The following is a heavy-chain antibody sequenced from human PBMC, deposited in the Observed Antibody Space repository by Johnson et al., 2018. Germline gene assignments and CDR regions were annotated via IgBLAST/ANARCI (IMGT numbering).Heavy chain of an antibody. CDR1: GFTFSSYG. V-gene: IGHV3-33*01. CDR2: IWYDGSNK. Sequence: VQSGGGVVQPGRSLRLSCAASGFTFSSYGMHWVRQAPGKGLEWVAVIWYDGSNKYYADSVKDRFTISRDNSKNTLYLQMNSLRAEDTAVYYCATWDHMYDAFDIWGQGTMVTVSS. J-gene: IGHJ3*02. CDR3: ATWDHMYDAFDI. D-gene: IGHD1-14*01.